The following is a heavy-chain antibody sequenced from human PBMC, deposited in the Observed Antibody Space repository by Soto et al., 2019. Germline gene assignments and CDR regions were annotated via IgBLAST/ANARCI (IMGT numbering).Heavy chain of an antibody. CDR1: GYTFISHG. CDR3: GRVSSSIVVVPDYGMDV. CDR2: ISGKNGNT. D-gene: IGHD2-15*01. J-gene: IGHJ6*02. Sequence: QVQLVQSGVEVKKPGASVKVSCKASGYTFISHGISWVRQAPGQGLEWMGWISGKNGNTNYAQKLQGRVTLTTDTSTSTAYMELRSLRSDDTAVYYCGRVSSSIVVVPDYGMDVWGQGTTGTVSS. V-gene: IGHV1-18*04.